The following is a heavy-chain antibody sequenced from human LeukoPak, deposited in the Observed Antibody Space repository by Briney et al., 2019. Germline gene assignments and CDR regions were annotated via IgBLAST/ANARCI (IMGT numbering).Heavy chain of an antibody. V-gene: IGHV4-39*01. CDR1: GGSISSSSYY. D-gene: IGHD4-23*01. CDR2: IYYSGST. J-gene: IGHJ5*02. CDR3: ARLLLREDYGGNFDP. Sequence: PSETLSLTCTVSGGSISSSSYYWGWIRQPPGKGLEWIGSIYYSGSTYYNPSLKSRVTISVDTSKNQFSLKLSSVTAADTAVYYCARLLLREDYGGNFDPWGQGTLVTVSS.